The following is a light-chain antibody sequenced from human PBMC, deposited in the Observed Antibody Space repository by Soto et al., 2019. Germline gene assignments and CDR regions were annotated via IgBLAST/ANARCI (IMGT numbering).Light chain of an antibody. CDR1: QSISNS. Sequence: EIVMTQSPASLSVSPGETATLSCRASQSISNSLAWYQQKPGQAPSLLIYRASTRATGIPARFSGSGSGTEFTLAISSLQSEDSALYYCQHYHNWPPRTFGQGTQLEIK. V-gene: IGKV3-15*01. CDR3: QHYHNWPPRT. CDR2: RAS. J-gene: IGKJ2*01.